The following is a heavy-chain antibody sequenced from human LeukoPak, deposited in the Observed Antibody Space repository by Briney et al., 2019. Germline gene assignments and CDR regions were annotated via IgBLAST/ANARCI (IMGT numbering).Heavy chain of an antibody. CDR3: ARVVVVVAATRDAFDI. Sequence: GGSLRLPCAASGFTFSSYEMNWVRKAPGKGLEWVSYISSSGSTIYYADSVKGRFTISRDNAKNSLYLQMNSLRAEDTAVYYCARVVVVVAATRDAFDIWGQGTMVTVSS. V-gene: IGHV3-48*03. D-gene: IGHD2-15*01. CDR2: ISSSGSTI. CDR1: GFTFSSYE. J-gene: IGHJ3*02.